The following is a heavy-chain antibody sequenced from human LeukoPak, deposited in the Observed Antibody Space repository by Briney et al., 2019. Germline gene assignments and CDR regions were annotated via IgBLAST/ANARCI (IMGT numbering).Heavy chain of an antibody. J-gene: IGHJ5*02. Sequence: GGSLRLSCAASGFTFSSYWMSWVRQAPGKGLEWVSAISGSGGSTYYADSVKGRFTISRDNSKNTLYLQMNSLRAEDTAVYYCAKVSVVVVPAAMPNWFDPWGQGTLVTVSS. D-gene: IGHD2-2*01. CDR3: AKVSVVVVPAAMPNWFDP. V-gene: IGHV3-23*01. CDR2: ISGSGGST. CDR1: GFTFSSYW.